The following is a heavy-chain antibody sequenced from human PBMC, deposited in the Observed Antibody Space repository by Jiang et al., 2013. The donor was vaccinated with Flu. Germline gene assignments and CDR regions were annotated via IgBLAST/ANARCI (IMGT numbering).Heavy chain of an antibody. V-gene: IGHV3-33*01. CDR3: ARDSYDSSGFHFDY. CDR1: GFIFSNYG. J-gene: IGHJ4*02. Sequence: SCAAPGFIFSNYGMDWVRQAPGKGLEWVAVIWYDGSNKYYTDSVKGRFTISRDNSKNTLYLQMNSLRAEDTAVYYCARDSYDSSGFHFDYWGQGTLVTVSS. D-gene: IGHD3-22*01. CDR2: IWYDGSNK.